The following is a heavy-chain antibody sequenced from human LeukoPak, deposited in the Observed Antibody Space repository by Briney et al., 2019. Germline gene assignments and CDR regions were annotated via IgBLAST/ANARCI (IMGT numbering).Heavy chain of an antibody. D-gene: IGHD4-17*01. CDR1: GFTVSINS. V-gene: IGHV3-53*01. Sequence: PGGSLRLSCTVSGFTVSINSMSWVRQAPGKGLEWVSFIYSGGNTHYSDSVKGRLTISRDNSKNTLCLQMNSLRAEDTAVYYCARRAGEYSHPHDYWGQGTLVTVSS. CDR2: IYSGGNT. CDR3: ARRAGEYSHPHDY. J-gene: IGHJ4*02.